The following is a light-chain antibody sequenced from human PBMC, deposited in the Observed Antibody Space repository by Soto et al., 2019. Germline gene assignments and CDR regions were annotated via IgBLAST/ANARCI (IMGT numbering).Light chain of an antibody. Sequence: QSVLTQPASLSGSPGQSITISCPGTSNDVGGYNYVSWYQHHPGKAPKLIIYDVTNRPSGVSNPFSGSKSGNTASLTISGLQPEDEADYYCSSYTTSNTRQIVFGTGTKVTVL. CDR1: SNDVGGYNY. V-gene: IGLV2-14*03. CDR3: SSYTTSNTRQIV. CDR2: DVT. J-gene: IGLJ1*01.